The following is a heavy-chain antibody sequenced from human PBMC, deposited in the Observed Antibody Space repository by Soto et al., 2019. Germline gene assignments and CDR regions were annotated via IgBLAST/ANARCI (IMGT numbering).Heavy chain of an antibody. D-gene: IGHD2-2*02. V-gene: IGHV1-3*01. Sequence: GASVKVSCKASGYTFTSYAMHWVRQAPGQRLEWMGWINAGNGNTKYSQKYQGRVTITRDTSASTAYMELSSLRSEDTAVYYCAKSATVPAAIAYWGQGTLVTVSS. CDR2: INAGNGNT. J-gene: IGHJ4*02. CDR1: GYTFTSYA. CDR3: AKSATVPAAIAY.